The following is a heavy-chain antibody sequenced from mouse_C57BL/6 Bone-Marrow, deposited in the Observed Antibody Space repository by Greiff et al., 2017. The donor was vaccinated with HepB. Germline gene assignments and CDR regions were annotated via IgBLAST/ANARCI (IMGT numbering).Heavy chain of an antibody. CDR2: IYPGSGST. Sequence: QVQLQQPGAELVKPGASVKMSCKASGYTFTSYWITWVKPRPGQGLEWIGDIYPGSGSTNYNAKFKSKATLTVDPSSSTAYRQRSSLTSEDAAVDYCASYYSDYCDDWGQGTTLTVSS. CDR3: ASYYSDYCDD. D-gene: IGHD2-12*01. J-gene: IGHJ2*01. CDR1: GYTFTSYW. V-gene: IGHV1-55*01.